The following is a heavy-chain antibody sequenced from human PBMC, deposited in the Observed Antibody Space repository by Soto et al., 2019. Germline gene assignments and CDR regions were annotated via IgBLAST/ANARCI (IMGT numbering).Heavy chain of an antibody. CDR2: IYYSGST. CDR3: ARHIAVAGSPFDY. J-gene: IGHJ4*02. D-gene: IGHD6-19*01. CDR1: GGSISGYY. Sequence: SKTLSLTCTVSGGSISGYYWSWIRQPPGKGLEWIGYIYYSGSTNYNPSLKSRVTISMGTSKNQFSLKLSSVTAADTAVYYCARHIAVAGSPFDYWGQGTLVTVSS. V-gene: IGHV4-59*08.